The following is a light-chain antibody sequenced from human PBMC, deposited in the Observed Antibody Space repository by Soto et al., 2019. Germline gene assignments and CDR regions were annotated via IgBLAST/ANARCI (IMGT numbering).Light chain of an antibody. CDR2: DAS. CDR3: QQYDTHPMYT. J-gene: IGKJ2*01. Sequence: DIQMTQSPSSLSASVGDRVTITCQASQDISNYLNWYQQKPGKAPKLLIYDASNLETGVPSRFSGSGSGTDFTFTISRLQPEDIATYYCQQYDTHPMYTFGQGTKLEIK. CDR1: QDISNY. V-gene: IGKV1-33*01.